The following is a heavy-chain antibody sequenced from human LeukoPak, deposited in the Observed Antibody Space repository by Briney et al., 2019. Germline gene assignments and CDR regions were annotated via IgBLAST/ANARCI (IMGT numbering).Heavy chain of an antibody. CDR2: FYSGGST. Sequence: ETLSLTCAVYGGSFSGYYWSWIRQPPGKGLEWVSVFYSGGSTYYADSVKGRFTISRDNSKNTLYLQMNSLRAEDTAVYYCARVEVGATKEHFDYWGQGTLVTVSS. CDR3: ARVEVGATKEHFDY. CDR1: GGSFSGYY. J-gene: IGHJ4*02. D-gene: IGHD1-26*01. V-gene: IGHV3-66*01.